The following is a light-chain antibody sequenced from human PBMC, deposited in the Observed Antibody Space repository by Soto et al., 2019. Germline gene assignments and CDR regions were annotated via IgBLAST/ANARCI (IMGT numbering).Light chain of an antibody. Sequence: SYELTQPPSVSVAPGQTARISCGGNNIGSKSVNWYQQKPGRAPVVVVCDDTDRPSGIPERFSGSNSGHTAILTISGVDAGDEADYYCQVWDRSNEQGVFGAGTKVTVL. CDR2: DDT. V-gene: IGLV3-21*02. CDR3: QVWDRSNEQGV. CDR1: NIGSKS. J-gene: IGLJ1*01.